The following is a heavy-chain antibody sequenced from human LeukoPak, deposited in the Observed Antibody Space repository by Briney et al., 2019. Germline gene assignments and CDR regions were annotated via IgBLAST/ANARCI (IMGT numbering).Heavy chain of an antibody. Sequence: GESLKISCKHSEYSFPNYCIGWVRQLPGKGLEWMGIIYPDDSDTRYSPSFQGQVTISADRSISTAYLQWSSLKASDTAMYYCAIGRGGQQLGDYWGQGTLVTVSS. CDR1: EYSFPNYC. CDR3: AIGRGGQQLGDY. CDR2: IYPDDSDT. V-gene: IGHV5-51*01. D-gene: IGHD6-13*01. J-gene: IGHJ4*02.